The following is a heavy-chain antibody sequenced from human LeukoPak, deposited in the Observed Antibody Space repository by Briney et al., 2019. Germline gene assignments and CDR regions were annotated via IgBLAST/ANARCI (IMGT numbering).Heavy chain of an antibody. CDR2: ISYDGSNK. CDR3: ASLYSSGRFDY. D-gene: IGHD6-19*01. V-gene: IGHV3-30*03. J-gene: IGHJ4*02. Sequence: GGSLRLSCEASGFTFSSYGMHWVRQAPGKGLEWVAVISYDGSNKYYADSVKGRFTISRDNSKNTLYLQMNSLRAEDTAVYYCASLYSSGRFDYWGQGTLVTVSS. CDR1: GFTFSSYG.